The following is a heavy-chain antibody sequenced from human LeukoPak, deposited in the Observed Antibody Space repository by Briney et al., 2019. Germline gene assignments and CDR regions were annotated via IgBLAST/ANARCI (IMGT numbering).Heavy chain of an antibody. V-gene: IGHV4-4*02. CDR1: GGSIDITNY. Sequence: SETLSLTCGVSGGSIDITNYWSWVRQAPGKGLEWIGEITHGGTTNYNPSLRSRVAMSLDRANNQFSLSLTSVTAADTAVYYCTRENRPFCPFAYWGQGVLVTVSS. CDR3: TRENRPFCPFAY. J-gene: IGHJ4*02. D-gene: IGHD2/OR15-2a*01. CDR2: ITHGGTT.